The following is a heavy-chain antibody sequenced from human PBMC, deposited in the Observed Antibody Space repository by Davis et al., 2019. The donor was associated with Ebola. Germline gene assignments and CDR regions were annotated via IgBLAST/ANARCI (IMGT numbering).Heavy chain of an antibody. Sequence: GESLKISCAASGFTFSGSAMHWVRQAPGKGLEWVAVIWYDGSNKYYADSVKGRFTISRDNSKNTLFLQLNSLRAEDTAIYYCARLDCTSASCYTGNFYYYYGVDVWGQGTTVTVSS. V-gene: IGHV3-33*08. CDR3: ARLDCTSASCYTGNFYYYYGVDV. CDR1: GFTFSGSA. D-gene: IGHD2-2*02. CDR2: IWYDGSNK. J-gene: IGHJ6*02.